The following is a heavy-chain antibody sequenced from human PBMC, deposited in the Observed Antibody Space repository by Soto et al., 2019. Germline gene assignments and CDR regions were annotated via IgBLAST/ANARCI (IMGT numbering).Heavy chain of an antibody. Sequence: EVQLLESGGGLVQPGGSLRLSCAASGFSFSDYSMTWVRQAAGRGLEWVSTLTPAGTTFYADSVKGRFTISRDNYRNTLSLQMYNLRAEDTARYYCAKRATTVPTPGNYFDCWGQGTLVTVSS. D-gene: IGHD2-15*01. CDR3: AKRATTVPTPGNYFDC. CDR2: LTPAGTT. V-gene: IGHV3-23*01. J-gene: IGHJ4*02. CDR1: GFSFSDYS.